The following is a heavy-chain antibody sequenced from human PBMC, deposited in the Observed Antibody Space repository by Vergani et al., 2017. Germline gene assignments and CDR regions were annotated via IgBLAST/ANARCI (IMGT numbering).Heavy chain of an antibody. Sequence: VQLVESGGGVVQPGTSLILSCVVSGFALNRHAMYWVRQAPGKGLEWVSAISGSGGSTYYADSVKGRFTISRDNSKNTLYLQMNSLRAEDTAVYYCAKDRSIAAPYFDYWGQGTLVTVSS. D-gene: IGHD6-6*01. CDR2: ISGSGGST. CDR1: GFALNRHA. J-gene: IGHJ4*02. V-gene: IGHV3-23*04. CDR3: AKDRSIAAPYFDY.